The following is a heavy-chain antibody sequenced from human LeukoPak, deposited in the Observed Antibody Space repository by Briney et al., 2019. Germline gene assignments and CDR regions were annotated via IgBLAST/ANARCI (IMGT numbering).Heavy chain of an antibody. CDR3: ARDLSLGRHDYGEPFDY. CDR2: ISGYNGNT. J-gene: IGHJ4*02. CDR1: GYTFTNYG. Sequence: ASVKVSCKTTGYTFTNYGISWVRQAPGQGPEWMGWISGYNGNTNYVQKFQGRVTRTTDTSTSTAYMELRSLRSDDTAVYYCARDLSLGRHDYGEPFDYWGQGTQVTVSS. D-gene: IGHD4-17*01. V-gene: IGHV1-18*01.